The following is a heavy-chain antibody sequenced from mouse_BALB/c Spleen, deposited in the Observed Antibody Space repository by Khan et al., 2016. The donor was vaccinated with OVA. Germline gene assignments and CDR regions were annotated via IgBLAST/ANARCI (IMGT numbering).Heavy chain of an antibody. D-gene: IGHD2-10*02. Sequence: VELVESGPGLVKPSQSLSLTCTVTGYSITSDYAWNCIRPFPGNRLEWMCFISYSGTTNYTPSLKSRFSVTRATSKNHFFLQLNSGTAEDTATYYGARRYGGDFDYWGQGTILTVSS. V-gene: IGHV3-2*02. CDR3: ARRYGGDFDY. CDR1: GYSITSDYA. CDR2: ISYSGTT. J-gene: IGHJ2*01.